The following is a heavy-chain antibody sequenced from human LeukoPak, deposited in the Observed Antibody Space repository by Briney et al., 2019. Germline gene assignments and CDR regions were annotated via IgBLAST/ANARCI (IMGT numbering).Heavy chain of an antibody. Sequence: ASVKVSCKASGYTFTSYGISWVRQAPGQGREWMGWISAYNGNKNYAQKLQGRVTMTTDTSTSTAYMELRSLRSDDTAVYYCARAGGDNCLEGDDYWGQGTLVTVSS. CDR1: GYTFTSYG. CDR3: ARAGGDNCLEGDDY. CDR2: ISAYNGNK. J-gene: IGHJ4*02. V-gene: IGHV1-18*01. D-gene: IGHD1-1*01.